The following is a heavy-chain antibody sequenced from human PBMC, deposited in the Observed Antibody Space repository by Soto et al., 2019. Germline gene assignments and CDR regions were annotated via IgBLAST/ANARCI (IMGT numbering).Heavy chain of an antibody. Sequence: QVQLVQSGAEVKKPGSSVKVSCKASGGTFSSYAISWVRQAPGQGLEWMGGIIPIFGTANYAQKFQGRVTITSGESRSTAYMEVSSLRSEDTAVYYCARDGGRDCSGGSCYFNWFDPWGQGTLFTVSS. CDR1: GGTFSSYA. D-gene: IGHD2-15*01. V-gene: IGHV1-69*05. CDR3: ARDGGRDCSGGSCYFNWFDP. J-gene: IGHJ5*02. CDR2: IIPIFGTA.